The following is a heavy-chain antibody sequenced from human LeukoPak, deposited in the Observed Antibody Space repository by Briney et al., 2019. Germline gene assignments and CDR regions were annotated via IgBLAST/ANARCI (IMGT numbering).Heavy chain of an antibody. CDR3: AKDMDHDYDDYGFDY. CDR1: GFTFSSNS. J-gene: IGHJ4*02. V-gene: IGHV3-30*18. Sequence: GGSLTLSCAASGFTFSSNSMNWVRQAPGKGLEWVAFISYDGGNKYYADSVKGRCTISRDNSKNTVYLQMNSLRAEDTAVYYCAKDMDHDYDDYGFDYWGQGTPVTVSS. CDR2: ISYDGGNK. D-gene: IGHD4-17*01.